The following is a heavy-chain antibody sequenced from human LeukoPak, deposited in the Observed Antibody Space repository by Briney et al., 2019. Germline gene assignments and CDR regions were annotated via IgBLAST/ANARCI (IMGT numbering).Heavy chain of an antibody. CDR1: GFTFDDYA. Sequence: GGSLRLSCAASGFTFDDYAMHWVRQAPGKGLEWVSLISGDGGSTYYADSVKGRFTISRDNSKNSLYLQMNSLRTEDTALYYCAKAKPYYDFWSGYWSNYYMDVWGKGTTVTVSS. CDR3: AKAKPYYDFWSGYWSNYYMDV. V-gene: IGHV3-43*02. CDR2: ISGDGGST. J-gene: IGHJ6*03. D-gene: IGHD3-3*01.